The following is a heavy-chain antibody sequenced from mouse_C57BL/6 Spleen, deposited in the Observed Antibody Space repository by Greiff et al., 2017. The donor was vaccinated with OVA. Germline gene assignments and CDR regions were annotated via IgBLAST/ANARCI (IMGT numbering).Heavy chain of an antibody. CDR1: GYAFTNYL. V-gene: IGHV1-54*01. Sequence: QVQLQQSGAELVRPGTSVKVSCKASGYAFTNYLIEWVKQRPGQGLEWIGVLNPGSGGTNYNEKFKGKATLTADKSSSTAYMQLSSLTSEDSAVYFCARLGVTTFFDYWGQGTTLTVSS. CDR3: ARLGVTTFFDY. CDR2: LNPGSGGT. D-gene: IGHD2-2*01. J-gene: IGHJ2*01.